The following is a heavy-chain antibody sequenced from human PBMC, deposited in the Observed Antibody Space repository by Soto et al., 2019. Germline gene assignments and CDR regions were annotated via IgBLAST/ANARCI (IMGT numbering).Heavy chain of an antibody. V-gene: IGHV1-8*01. J-gene: IGHJ4*02. Sequence: SVKASSKASGSTFSSYDISWVRQATGQGLEWMGWMNPNSGNTGYAQKFQGRVTMTRNTSISTAYMELSSLRSEDTAVYYCARAVYDSSGSSDYWGQGTLVTVSS. D-gene: IGHD3-22*01. CDR2: MNPNSGNT. CDR3: ARAVYDSSGSSDY. CDR1: GSTFSSYD.